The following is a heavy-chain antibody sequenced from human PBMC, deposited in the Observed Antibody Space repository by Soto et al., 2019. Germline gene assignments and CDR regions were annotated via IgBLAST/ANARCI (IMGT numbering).Heavy chain of an antibody. V-gene: IGHV4-34*01. Sequence: SETLSLTCAVYGGSFSGYYWSWIRQPPGKGLEWIGEINHSGSTNYNSSLKSRVTISVDTSKNQFSLKLSSVTAADTAVYYCARGGVVARKRAFDIWGQGTMVTVSS. CDR2: INHSGST. J-gene: IGHJ3*02. D-gene: IGHD2-15*01. CDR3: ARGGVVARKRAFDI. CDR1: GGSFSGYY.